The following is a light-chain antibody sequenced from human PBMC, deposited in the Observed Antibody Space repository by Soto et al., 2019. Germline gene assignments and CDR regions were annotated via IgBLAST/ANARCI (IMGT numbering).Light chain of an antibody. J-gene: IGKJ2*01. CDR2: GAS. CDR1: QSVSSSS. V-gene: IGKV3-20*01. CDR3: QQYGTSVYT. Sequence: EIVLTQSPGTLSLSPGERATLSCRASQSVSSSSLAWYQQKPGQAPSLLIYGASKRATGTPDRFSGSGSGTDFTLTISRLEPEDFAVYYCQQYGTSVYTFGQGTKLEIK.